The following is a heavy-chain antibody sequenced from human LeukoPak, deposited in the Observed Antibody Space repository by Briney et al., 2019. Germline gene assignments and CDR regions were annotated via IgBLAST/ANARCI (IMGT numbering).Heavy chain of an antibody. CDR2: MYHSGST. J-gene: IGHJ4*02. CDR3: ARGYNSGWYPFGY. D-gene: IGHD6-19*01. Sequence: KPSETLSLTCTVSGYSISSGYFWGWIRQPPGKGLEWIGSMYHSGSTYYKPSLKSRVTISVDTSKNQFSLKLSSVTAADTAVYYCARGYNSGWYPFGYWGQGTLVTVSS. V-gene: IGHV4-38-2*02. CDR1: GYSISSGYF.